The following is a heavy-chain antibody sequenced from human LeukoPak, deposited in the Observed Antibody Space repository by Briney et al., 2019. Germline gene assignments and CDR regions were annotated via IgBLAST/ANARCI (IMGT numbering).Heavy chain of an antibody. CDR3: ARVGAVHYGSGSSLYYYYYYMDV. D-gene: IGHD3-10*01. J-gene: IGHJ6*03. CDR2: MNPNSGNT. Sequence: ASVKVSCKASGYTFTSYDINWVRQATGQGLEWMGWMNPNSGNTGYAQKFQGRVTMTRNTSISTAYMELSSLRSEDTAVYYCARVGAVHYGSGSSLYYYYYYMDVWGKGTTVTVSS. V-gene: IGHV1-8*01. CDR1: GYTFTSYD.